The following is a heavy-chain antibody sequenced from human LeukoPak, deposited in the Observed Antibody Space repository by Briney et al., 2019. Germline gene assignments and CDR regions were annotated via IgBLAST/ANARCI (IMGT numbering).Heavy chain of an antibody. J-gene: IGHJ4*02. V-gene: IGHV3-21*01. CDR1: GFTFSNYG. CDR2: MSGSGGST. Sequence: GGSLRLSCAASGFTFSNYGMSWVRQAPGKGLEWVSGMSGSGGSTYYADSVKGRFTISRDNAKNSLYLQTSSLRAEDTAVYYCARGMQRSYYDSSGWEWGQGTLVTVSS. D-gene: IGHD3-22*01. CDR3: ARGMQRSYYDSSGWE.